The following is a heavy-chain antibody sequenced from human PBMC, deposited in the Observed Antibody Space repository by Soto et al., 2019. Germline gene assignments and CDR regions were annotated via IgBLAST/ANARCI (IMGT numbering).Heavy chain of an antibody. CDR1: GFTFTSSA. CDR2: IVVGSGNT. J-gene: IGHJ1*01. D-gene: IGHD2-15*01. V-gene: IGHV1-58*02. Sequence: SLKVACKASGFTFTSSAMQCVRHTNGQRLEWIGWIVVGSGNTNYAQKFQERVTITRDMSTSTAYMELSSLRSEDTAVYYCAADVVVVAATSSAEYFQHWGQGTLVTSPQ. CDR3: AADVVVVAATSSAEYFQH.